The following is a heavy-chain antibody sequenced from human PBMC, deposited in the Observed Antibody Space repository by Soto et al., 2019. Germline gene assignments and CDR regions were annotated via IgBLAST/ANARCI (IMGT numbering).Heavy chain of an antibody. Sequence: SETLSLTCTVSGGSISSSSYYWGWIRQPPGKGLEWIGSIYYSGSTYYNPSLKSRVTISVDTSKNQFSLKLSSVTAADTAVYYCARHRPFTDITIFGVVNPAGFDPWGQGTLVTVSS. CDR2: IYYSGST. D-gene: IGHD3-3*01. V-gene: IGHV4-39*01. J-gene: IGHJ5*02. CDR3: ARHRPFTDITIFGVVNPAGFDP. CDR1: GGSISSSSYY.